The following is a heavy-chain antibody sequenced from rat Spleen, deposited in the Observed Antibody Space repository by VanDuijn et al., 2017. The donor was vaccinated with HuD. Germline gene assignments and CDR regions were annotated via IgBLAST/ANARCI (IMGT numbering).Heavy chain of an antibody. J-gene: IGHJ2*01. V-gene: IGHV2-1*01. Sequence: QVQLKESGPGLVQPSQTLSLICTVSGFSVISNSVHWVRQPPGKGLEWMGGIWGDGSTNYNSGLKSRLSISRDTSKSQVLLKMNSLQTEDTAMYFCARGGELGDLDYWGQGVMVTVSS. CDR2: IWGDGST. CDR3: ARGGELGDLDY. D-gene: IGHD5-1*01. CDR1: GFSVISNS.